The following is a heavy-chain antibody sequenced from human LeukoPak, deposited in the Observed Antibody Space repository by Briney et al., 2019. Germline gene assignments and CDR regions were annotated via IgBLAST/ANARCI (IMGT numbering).Heavy chain of an antibody. J-gene: IGHJ4*02. CDR1: GFTFSSYW. V-gene: IGHV3-7*01. Sequence: PGGSLRLSCAASGFTFSSYWMTWFRKAPGQGLEWVANIKQDGSEKYYVDSVKGRFTISRDNAKNSLYLQMNSLRAEDTAVYYCARDSSGWYYFDYWGQGTLVTVSS. D-gene: IGHD6-19*01. CDR2: IKQDGSEK. CDR3: ARDSSGWYYFDY.